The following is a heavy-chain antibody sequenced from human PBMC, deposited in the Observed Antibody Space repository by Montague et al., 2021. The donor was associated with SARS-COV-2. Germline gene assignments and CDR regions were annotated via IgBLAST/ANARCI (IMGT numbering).Heavy chain of an antibody. CDR1: GGSVSSGGYY. J-gene: IGHJ4*02. D-gene: IGHD3-3*01. CDR2: IYYSGST. CDR3: ARAPATIFGVVKQIDY. V-gene: IGHV4-31*03. Sequence: TLSLTCTVSGGSVSSGGYYWSWIRLHPGKGLEWIGYIYYSGSTYYNPSLKSRVTISVDTSKNQFSLKLSSVTAADTAVYYCARAPATIFGVVKQIDYWGQGTLVTVSS.